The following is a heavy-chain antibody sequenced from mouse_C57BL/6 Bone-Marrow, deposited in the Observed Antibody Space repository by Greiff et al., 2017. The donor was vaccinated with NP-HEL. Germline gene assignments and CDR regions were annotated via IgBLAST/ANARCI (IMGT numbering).Heavy chain of an antibody. J-gene: IGHJ3*01. Sequence: VQLQESGAELARPGASVKLSCKASGSTFTSYGISWVKQRTGQGLEWIGEIYPRSGNTYYNEKFKGKATLTADKSSSTAYMELRSLTSEDSAVYFCAGNYYGSSYVNWGQGTLVTVSA. D-gene: IGHD1-1*01. V-gene: IGHV1-81*01. CDR2: IYPRSGNT. CDR3: AGNYYGSSYVN. CDR1: GSTFTSYG.